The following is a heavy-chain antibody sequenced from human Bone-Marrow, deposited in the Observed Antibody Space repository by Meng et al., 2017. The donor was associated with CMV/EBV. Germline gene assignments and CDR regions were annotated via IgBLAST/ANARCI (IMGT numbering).Heavy chain of an antibody. D-gene: IGHD2/OR15-2a*01. CDR3: ARDVSPRSSAYFAVYYFYALDV. V-gene: IGHV3-21*01. J-gene: IGHJ6*02. Sequence: GESLKISCAASGFTFSTYSMKWVRQAPGKGLEWVASISSSSSYIYYADSVKGRFTISRDNAQNSLYLQMNSLRAEDTAIYYCARDVSPRSSAYFAVYYFYALDVWGQGTTVTVSS. CDR2: ISSSSSYI. CDR1: GFTFSTYS.